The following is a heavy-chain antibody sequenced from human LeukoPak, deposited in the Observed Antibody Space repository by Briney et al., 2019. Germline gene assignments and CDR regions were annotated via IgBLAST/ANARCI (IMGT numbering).Heavy chain of an antibody. D-gene: IGHD4-17*01. CDR1: GFTFKNYA. CDR2: ISGGGETT. CDR3: ARDYADYVGYFFFDY. V-gene: IGHV3-23*01. J-gene: IGHJ4*02. Sequence: GGSLRFSFAPPGFTFKNYAINWVGQAPGKGLGWVSPISGGGETTYYADSAKGRFTISRDNSQNTLYLQMNSLRAEDTAVYYCARDYADYVGYFFFDYWGQGTLVTVSS.